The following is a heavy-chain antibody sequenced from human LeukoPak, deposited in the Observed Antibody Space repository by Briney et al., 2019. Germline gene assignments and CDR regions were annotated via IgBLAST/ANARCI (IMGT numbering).Heavy chain of an antibody. CDR3: ARGRIQLWPSPFDY. Sequence: PSETLSLTCAVYGESFSGYYWGWIRQPPGKGLEWIGEINHSGSTNYNPSLKSRVTISVDTSKNQFSLKLSSVTAPDTAVYYCARGRIQLWPSPFDYWGQGTLVTVSS. CDR1: GESFSGYY. D-gene: IGHD5-18*01. V-gene: IGHV4-34*01. J-gene: IGHJ4*02. CDR2: INHSGST.